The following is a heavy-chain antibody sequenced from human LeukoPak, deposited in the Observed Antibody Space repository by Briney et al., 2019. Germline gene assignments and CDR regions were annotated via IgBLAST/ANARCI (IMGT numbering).Heavy chain of an antibody. CDR1: GYTLTELS. Sequence: GASVKVSCKVSGYTLTELSMHWVRQAPGKGLEWMGGFDPEDGETIYAQKFQGRVTMTEDTSTDTAYMELSSLRPEDTAVYYCATATTVTTSYGYFDLWGRGTLVTVSS. V-gene: IGHV1-24*01. CDR2: FDPEDGET. J-gene: IGHJ2*01. CDR3: ATATTVTTSYGYFDL. D-gene: IGHD4-17*01.